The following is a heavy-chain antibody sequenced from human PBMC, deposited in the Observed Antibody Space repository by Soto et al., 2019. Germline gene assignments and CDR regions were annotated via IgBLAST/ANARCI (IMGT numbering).Heavy chain of an antibody. CDR2: IQVDGSEK. CDR3: AKVGLWGNFRYWPDN. CDR1: GFTFSSYW. D-gene: IGHD3-16*02. V-gene: IGHV3-7*01. J-gene: IGHJ4*02. Sequence: EVELVESGGGLVQPGGSLRLSCAASGFTFSSYWMTWVRQAPGMRLEWVANIQVDGSEKYYLDSVKGRFTISRDNARNSLYLQMNNLRAEDTAVYYCAKVGLWGNFRYWPDNWGRGTLVTVSS.